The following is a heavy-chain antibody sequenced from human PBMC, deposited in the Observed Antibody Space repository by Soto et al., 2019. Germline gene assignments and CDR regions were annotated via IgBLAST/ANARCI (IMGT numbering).Heavy chain of an antibody. V-gene: IGHV2-5*01. J-gene: IGHJ4*02. CDR1: GFSFTTAGVA. Sequence: EXGPTLVNPRQTLRLTGTFSGFSFTTAGVAVGWIRQTPGGALEWLTLIYYNDDRRFSPSLKTRLTITGDTSKNQVFLSLTNVDPGDTATYFCAHSDGGYEIIYFDCWGQGIPVTVSS. D-gene: IGHD5-12*01. CDR2: IYYNDDR. CDR3: AHSDGGYEIIYFDC.